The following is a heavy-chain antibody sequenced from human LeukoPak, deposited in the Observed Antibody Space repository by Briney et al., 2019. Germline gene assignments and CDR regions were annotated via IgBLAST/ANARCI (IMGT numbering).Heavy chain of an antibody. J-gene: IGHJ4*02. D-gene: IGHD6-19*01. Sequence: PGGSLRLSCAASGFTFSDHYMDWVRQAPGKGLEWVGFIRSKAYGGTTEYAASVKGRFTISRDDSKSIAYLQMNSLKTEDTAVYYCTRVSSGWYSIDYWGQGTLVTVSS. V-gene: IGHV3-49*04. CDR1: GFTFSDHY. CDR2: IRSKAYGGTT. CDR3: TRVSSGWYSIDY.